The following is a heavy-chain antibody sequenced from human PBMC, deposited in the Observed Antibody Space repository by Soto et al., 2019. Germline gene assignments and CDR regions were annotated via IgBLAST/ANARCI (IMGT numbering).Heavy chain of an antibody. CDR1: GGTFSNYG. D-gene: IGHD3-22*01. V-gene: IGHV1-69*01. J-gene: IGHJ4*02. Sequence: QVQLVQSGAEVKKPGSSVKVSCKASGGTFSNYGVNWVRQAPGQGLEWMGGITRIFGTAKDAQKFQGRVTITAYASTRTGYMELSSLRSEDTAVYYGARDATLYDSTAYYYLYWGQGTLVTVSS. CDR3: ARDATLYDSTAYYYLY. CDR2: ITRIFGTA.